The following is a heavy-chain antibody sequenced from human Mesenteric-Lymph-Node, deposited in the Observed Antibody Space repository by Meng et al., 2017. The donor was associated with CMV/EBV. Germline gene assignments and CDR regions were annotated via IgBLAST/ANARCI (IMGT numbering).Heavy chain of an antibody. V-gene: IGHV2-5*02. Sequence: TLTCSFGGFSLPTSGVGVGWMRQPTGKGLEWLALSFWDDDKRYSPSLKSRLTITKDTTKNQVVLTMTNMDPVDTATYYCARNWAYFDYWGQGTLVTVSS. D-gene: IGHD7-27*01. CDR2: SFWDDDK. CDR3: ARNWAYFDY. CDR1: GFSLPTSGVG. J-gene: IGHJ4*02.